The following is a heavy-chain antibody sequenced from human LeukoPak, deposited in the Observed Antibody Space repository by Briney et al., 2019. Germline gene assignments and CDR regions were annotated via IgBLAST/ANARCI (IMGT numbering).Heavy chain of an antibody. CDR2: ISFDGSNK. Sequence: GGPPRLSWAASGLTFRSYATHAVRQAPGKGLERVAVISFDGSNKYYADSVKGRFTISRDNSKNTLYQKVNSLRAEDTAVYYCARDIRYSSSWRFDYWGQGTLVIVS. CDR3: ARDIRYSSSWRFDY. D-gene: IGHD6-13*01. J-gene: IGHJ4*02. CDR1: GLTFRSYA. V-gene: IGHV3-30-3*01.